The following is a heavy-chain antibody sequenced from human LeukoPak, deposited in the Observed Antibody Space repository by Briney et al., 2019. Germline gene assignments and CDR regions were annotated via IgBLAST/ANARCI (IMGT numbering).Heavy chain of an antibody. CDR3: ARVLRYCSGGNCYSGGLGYMDV. CDR2: ISRSGSTK. Sequence: PGGSLRLSCAATGFTFSDYEMIWVRQAPGKGLEWVSSISRSGSTKYYADSVKGRFTISRDNAKNSLFLQMNSLRAEDTAVYYCARVLRYCSGGNCYSGGLGYMDVWGKGTTVTISS. V-gene: IGHV3-11*01. CDR1: GFTFSDYE. J-gene: IGHJ6*03. D-gene: IGHD2-15*01.